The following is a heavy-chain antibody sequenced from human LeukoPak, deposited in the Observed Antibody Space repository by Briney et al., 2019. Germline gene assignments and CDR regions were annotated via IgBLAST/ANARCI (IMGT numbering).Heavy chain of an antibody. CDR3: ARIPGGNDSEFDP. J-gene: IGHJ5*02. Sequence: GESLKISCKGSGYSFTSYWIGGVRQMPGKGLDWMGIIYPGDSDTRYSPSFQGQVTISADKSISTAYLQWSSLKASDTAMYYCARIPGGNDSEFDPWGQGTLVTVSS. CDR1: GYSFTSYW. D-gene: IGHD3-22*01. V-gene: IGHV5-51*01. CDR2: IYPGDSDT.